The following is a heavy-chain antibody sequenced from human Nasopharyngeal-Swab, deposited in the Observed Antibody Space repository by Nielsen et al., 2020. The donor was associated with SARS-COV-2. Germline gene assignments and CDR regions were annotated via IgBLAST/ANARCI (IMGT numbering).Heavy chain of an antibody. Sequence: SETLSLTCAVSGGSISSSNWWSWVRQPPGKGLEWIGEIYHSGSTNYNPSLKSRVIISVDKSKNQFSLKLSSVTAADTAVYYCARESRGVAAAIGNYYYGMDVWGQGTTVTVSS. V-gene: IGHV4-4*02. CDR2: IYHSGST. CDR3: ARESRGVAAAIGNYYYGMDV. CDR1: GGSISSSNW. D-gene: IGHD6-13*01. J-gene: IGHJ6*02.